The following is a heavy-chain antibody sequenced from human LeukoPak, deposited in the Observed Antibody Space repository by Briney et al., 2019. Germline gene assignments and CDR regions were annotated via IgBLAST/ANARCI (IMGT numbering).Heavy chain of an antibody. CDR1: GGTFSSYA. Sequence: ASVKVSCKASGGTFSSYAISWVRQAPGQGLEWMGGIIPIFGTANYAQKFQGRVTITADESTSTAYMELSSLRSEDTAVYYCARDSYCSGGSCYLTGWGQGTLVTVSS. CDR3: ARDSYCSGGSCYLTG. V-gene: IGHV1-69*13. J-gene: IGHJ4*02. D-gene: IGHD2-15*01. CDR2: IIPIFGTA.